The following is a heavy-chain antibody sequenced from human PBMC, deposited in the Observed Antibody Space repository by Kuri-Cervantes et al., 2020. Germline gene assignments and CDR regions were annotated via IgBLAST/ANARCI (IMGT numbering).Heavy chain of an antibody. Sequence: GGSLRLSCAASGFTFSSYAMHWVRQAPGKGLEWVAVISYDGSNKYYADSVKGRFTISRDNSKNTLYLQMNSLRAEDTAVYYCARDLDDILYGSSHYYYYYGMDIWGQGTTVTVSS. CDR3: ARDLDDILYGSSHYYYYYGMDI. J-gene: IGHJ6*02. CDR1: GFTFSSYA. CDR2: ISYDGSNK. V-gene: IGHV3-30-3*01. D-gene: IGHD3-9*01.